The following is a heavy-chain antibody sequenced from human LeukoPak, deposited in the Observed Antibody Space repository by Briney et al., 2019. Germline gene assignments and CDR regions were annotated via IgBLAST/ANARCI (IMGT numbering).Heavy chain of an antibody. CDR3: ARALGYCSSTSCYTGAFDI. CDR2: ISSSSSYI. J-gene: IGHJ3*02. Sequence: GGSLRLSCAASGFTFSSYSMNWVRQAPGKGLEWVSSISSSSSYIYYADSVKGRFTISRDNSKNTLYLQMNSLRAEDTAVYYCARALGYCSSTSCYTGAFDIWGQGTMVTVSS. CDR1: GFTFSSYS. V-gene: IGHV3-21*04. D-gene: IGHD2-2*02.